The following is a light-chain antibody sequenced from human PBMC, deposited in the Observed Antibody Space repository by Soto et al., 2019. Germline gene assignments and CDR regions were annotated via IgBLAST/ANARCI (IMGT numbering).Light chain of an antibody. Sequence: IVLTQSPGTLSLSPGERATLSCRASQSVGRSTLAWYQQRPGQAPRLLIDDASSRATGIPDRFSGSGSGTDFTLTINGLEPEDFAVYYCQQYGDSPGASGPGTKVDI. J-gene: IGKJ3*01. CDR1: QSVGRST. V-gene: IGKV3-20*01. CDR3: QQYGDSPGA. CDR2: DAS.